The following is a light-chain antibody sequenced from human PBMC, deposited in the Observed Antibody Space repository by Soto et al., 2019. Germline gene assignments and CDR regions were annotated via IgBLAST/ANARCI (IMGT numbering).Light chain of an antibody. CDR2: EAS. Sequence: ELVLTQSPGTLSLSPGERVALSCRASQSVRGSYLAWYQQKPGQAPRLLIYEASRRAPGIPDRFSGSGSGTDFTLTISSLQSEDFAVYYCQQYNNWPPWTFGQGTKVDIK. CDR3: QQYNNWPPWT. CDR1: QSVRGSY. J-gene: IGKJ1*01. V-gene: IGKV3-20*01.